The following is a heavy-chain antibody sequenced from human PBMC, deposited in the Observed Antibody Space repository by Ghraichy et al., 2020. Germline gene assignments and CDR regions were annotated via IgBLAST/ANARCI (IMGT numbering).Heavy chain of an antibody. D-gene: IGHD6-13*01. CDR2: IIPIFGTA. CDR3: ARRLYRISAAGNTPADDY. V-gene: IGHV1-69*13. J-gene: IGHJ4*02. Sequence: PVKVSCKASGGTFSSYAISWVRQAPGQGLEWMGGIIPIFGTANYAQKFQGRVTITADESTSTAYMELSSLRSDDTAVYYCARRLYRISAAGNTPADDYWGQGTLVTVSS. CDR1: GGTFSSYA.